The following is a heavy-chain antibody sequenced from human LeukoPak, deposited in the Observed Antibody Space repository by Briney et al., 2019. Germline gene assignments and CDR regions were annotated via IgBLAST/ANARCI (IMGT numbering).Heavy chain of an antibody. CDR2: IWYDGTNK. Sequence: GGSLRLSCAASGFTFSSFGMHWVRQAPGKGLEWVAVIWYDGTNKYYADSVKGRFTISRDNSENTLYLQMNSLRAEDTAIYYCARDVVPMVRGVPQGIDYWGQGSLVTVSS. J-gene: IGHJ4*02. CDR1: GFTFSSFG. V-gene: IGHV3-33*01. D-gene: IGHD3-10*01. CDR3: ARDVVPMVRGVPQGIDY.